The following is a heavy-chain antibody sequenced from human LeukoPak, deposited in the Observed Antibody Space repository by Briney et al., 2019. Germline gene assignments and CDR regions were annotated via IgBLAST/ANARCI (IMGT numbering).Heavy chain of an antibody. V-gene: IGHV3-66*01. J-gene: IGHJ4*02. CDR2: IYSGGST. D-gene: IGHD3-10*01. CDR1: GFTVSSNY. CDR3: ARGAHYYGSGTHTTD. Sequence: GGSLRLSCAASGFTVSSNYMSWVRQAPGKGLEWVSVIYSGGSTYYADSVKGRFTISRDNSKNTLYLQMNSLRAEDTAVYYCARGAHYYGSGTHTTDWGQGTLVTVSS.